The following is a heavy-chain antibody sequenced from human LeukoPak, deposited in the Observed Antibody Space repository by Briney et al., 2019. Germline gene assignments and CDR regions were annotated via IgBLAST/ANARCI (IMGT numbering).Heavy chain of an antibody. V-gene: IGHV3-74*01. CDR2: INSDGSST. CDR1: GFTFSRYW. CDR3: ARDLDETSYYYMDV. Sequence: GGSLRLSCAASGFTFSRYWMHWVRQAPGKGLVWLSRINSDGSSTSYADSAKGRFTISRDNAKNTLYLQVNSLRAEDTAVYYCARDLDETSYYYMDVWGKGTTLTVSS. J-gene: IGHJ6*03.